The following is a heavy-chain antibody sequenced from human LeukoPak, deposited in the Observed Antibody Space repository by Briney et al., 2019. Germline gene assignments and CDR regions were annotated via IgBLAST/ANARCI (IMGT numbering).Heavy chain of an antibody. J-gene: IGHJ3*02. CDR3: AKVYHFEWPDYYGSDDAFDI. D-gene: IGHD3-10*01. V-gene: IGHV3-23*01. Sequence: PGGSLRLSCAASGFTFSSYAMSWVRQAPGKGLEWVSAISGSGGSTYYADSVKGRFTISRDNSKNTLYLQMNSLRAEDTAVYYCAKVYHFEWPDYYGSDDAFDIWGQGTMVTVSS. CDR1: GFTFSSYA. CDR2: ISGSGGST.